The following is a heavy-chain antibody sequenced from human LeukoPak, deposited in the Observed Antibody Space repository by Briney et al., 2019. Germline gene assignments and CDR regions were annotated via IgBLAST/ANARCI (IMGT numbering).Heavy chain of an antibody. CDR3: ARARLCSGGSCKRAYNWFDP. Sequence: ASVKVSCKASGYTFSTYDISWVRQAPGQGLEWMGWMNPNSGNTGYAQKFQGRVTITRNTSISTAYMELSSLRSEDTAVYYCARARLCSGGSCKRAYNWFDPWGQGTLVTVSS. CDR1: GYTFSTYD. D-gene: IGHD2-15*01. J-gene: IGHJ5*02. CDR2: MNPNSGNT. V-gene: IGHV1-8*03.